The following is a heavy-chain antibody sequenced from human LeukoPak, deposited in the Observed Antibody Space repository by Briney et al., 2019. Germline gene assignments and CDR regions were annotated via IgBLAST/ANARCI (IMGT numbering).Heavy chain of an antibody. Sequence: GESLKISCKGSGYSFTSYWIGWVRQMPGKGLEWMGIIYPGDSDTRYSPSFQGQVTISADKSISTAHLQWSSLKASDTAMYYCARPEVTRYYYYYGMDVWGQGTTATVSS. CDR1: GYSFTSYW. V-gene: IGHV5-51*01. D-gene: IGHD2-21*02. J-gene: IGHJ6*02. CDR3: ARPEVTRYYYYYGMDV. CDR2: IYPGDSDT.